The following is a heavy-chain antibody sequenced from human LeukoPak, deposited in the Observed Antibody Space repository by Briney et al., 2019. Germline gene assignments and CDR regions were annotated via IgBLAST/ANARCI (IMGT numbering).Heavy chain of an antibody. Sequence: PGGSLRLSCSASGFIFSSYEMKWVRQAPGKGLEGSSYITGSGDTIYYADSVKGRFTISRDNAKNSLYLQMNSLRAEDTAVYYCAELGITMIGGVWGKGTTVTISS. V-gene: IGHV3-48*03. CDR1: GFIFSSYE. J-gene: IGHJ6*04. D-gene: IGHD3-10*02. CDR2: ITGSGDTI. CDR3: AELGITMIGGV.